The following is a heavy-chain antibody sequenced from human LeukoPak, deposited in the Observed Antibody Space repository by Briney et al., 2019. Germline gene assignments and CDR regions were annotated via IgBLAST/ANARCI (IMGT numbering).Heavy chain of an antibody. CDR1: GFTLSSYW. CDR2: IKSDGRT. J-gene: IGHJ1*01. V-gene: IGHV3-74*01. Sequence: GGSLRLSCAASGFTLSSYWMHWVRQAAGKGLVWVSRIKSDGRTNYADSVKGRFTISRDNAKNTVSLQMNSLRAEDTGVYYCARAPSEIGGYYPEYFRHWGQGTLVIVSS. D-gene: IGHD3-22*01. CDR3: ARAPSEIGGYYPEYFRH.